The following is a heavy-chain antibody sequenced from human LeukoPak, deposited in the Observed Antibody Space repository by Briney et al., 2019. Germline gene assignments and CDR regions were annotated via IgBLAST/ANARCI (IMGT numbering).Heavy chain of an antibody. V-gene: IGHV3-9*01. CDR3: AKERAAAYFDY. CDR2: ISWYSGSI. Sequence: PGRSLRLSCAASGFNFDDYAIHWVRQAPGKGLEWVSGISWYSGSIGYADSVKGRFTISRDHAKNSLYLQMNSLRAEDTALYYCAKERAAAYFDYWGQGTLVTVSS. CDR1: GFNFDDYA. J-gene: IGHJ4*02. D-gene: IGHD6-13*01.